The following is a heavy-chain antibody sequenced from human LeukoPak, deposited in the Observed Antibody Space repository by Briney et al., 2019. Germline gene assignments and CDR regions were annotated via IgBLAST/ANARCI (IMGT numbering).Heavy chain of an antibody. J-gene: IGHJ6*03. CDR3: ARAMRENGYYYYYMDV. D-gene: IGHD1-1*01. V-gene: IGHV1-2*02. CDR1: GYTFGAYY. Sequence: ASVKVSCKASGYTFGAYYMYWVRQAPGQGLEWMGWIRPNSGGTNYTQKFQGRVTMTRDTSINTAYMELSRLTSDDTAVYYCARAMRENGYYYYYMDVWGKGTTVTVSS. CDR2: IRPNSGGT.